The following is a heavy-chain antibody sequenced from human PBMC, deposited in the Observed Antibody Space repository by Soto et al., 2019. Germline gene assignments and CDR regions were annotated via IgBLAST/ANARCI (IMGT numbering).Heavy chain of an antibody. CDR1: GFTFSSYA. Sequence: GGSLRLSCAASGFTFSSYAMSWVRQAPGKGLEWVSAISGSGGSTYYADSVKGRFTISRDNSKNTLYLQMNSLRAEDKAVYYCAKDFSLEWLFSRDYWGQGTLVTVSS. D-gene: IGHD3-3*01. CDR2: ISGSGGST. CDR3: AKDFSLEWLFSRDY. V-gene: IGHV3-23*01. J-gene: IGHJ4*02.